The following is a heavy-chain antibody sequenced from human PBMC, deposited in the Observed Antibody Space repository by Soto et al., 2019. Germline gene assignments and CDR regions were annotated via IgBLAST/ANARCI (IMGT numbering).Heavy chain of an antibody. CDR1: GGYLSDYY. D-gene: IGHD1-26*01. J-gene: IGHJ3*02. CDR2: VHSGGST. Sequence: SVTLSLTCPCSGGYLSDYYWILIRPPPGNGLEWIGYVHSGGSTNYNPSLKSRVTISVDTSKNQFSLKVSSVTAADTAVYYCAREVRRLARRSGKYYIAFDIWGQGTLVTFSS. V-gene: IGHV4-59*01. CDR3: AREVRRLARRSGKYYIAFDI.